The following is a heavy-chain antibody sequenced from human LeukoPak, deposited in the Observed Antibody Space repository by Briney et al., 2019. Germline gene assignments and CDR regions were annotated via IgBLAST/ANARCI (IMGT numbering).Heavy chain of an antibody. CDR2: IIPIFGTA. CDR3: ARCGLTTVTTPLDAFDI. CDR1: GGTFSSYA. Sequence: SVKVSCKASGGTFSSYAISWVRQAPGQGLEWMGGIIPIFGTANYAQKFQGRITITADESTSTAYMELSSLRSEDTAVYYCARCGLTTVTTPLDAFDIWGQGTMVTVSS. V-gene: IGHV1-69*13. J-gene: IGHJ3*02. D-gene: IGHD4-11*01.